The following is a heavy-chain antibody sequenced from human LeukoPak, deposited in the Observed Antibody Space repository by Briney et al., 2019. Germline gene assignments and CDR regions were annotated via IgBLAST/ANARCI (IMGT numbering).Heavy chain of an antibody. CDR2: ISSSSSYI. CDR3: ARDLSSSSWYVWFDP. CDR1: GFTFSSYS. Sequence: GGSLRLSCAGSGFTFSSYSMNWVRQAPGKGLEWVSSISSSSSYIYYADSVKGRFTISRDNVKNSLYLQMNSLRAEDTAVYYCARDLSSSSWYVWFDPWGQGTLVTVSS. D-gene: IGHD6-13*01. V-gene: IGHV3-21*01. J-gene: IGHJ5*02.